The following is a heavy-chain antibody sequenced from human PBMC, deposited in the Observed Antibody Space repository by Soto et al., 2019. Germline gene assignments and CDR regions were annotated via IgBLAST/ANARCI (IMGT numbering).Heavy chain of an antibody. J-gene: IGHJ4*02. CDR1: GGSINSYY. CDR3: ARSYGDSL. V-gene: IGHV4-59*01. CDR2: IYYSGST. Sequence: PSETLSLTCTVSGGSINSYYWSWIRQPPGKGLEWIGYIYYSGSTVYNPSLKSRVTMSIDTSKSQFSMNLRSVTSADTAVYYCARSYGDSLWGQGTLVIVSS. D-gene: IGHD4-17*01.